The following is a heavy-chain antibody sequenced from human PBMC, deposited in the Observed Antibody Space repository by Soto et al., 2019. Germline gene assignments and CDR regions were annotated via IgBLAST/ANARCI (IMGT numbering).Heavy chain of an antibody. J-gene: IGHJ6*02. D-gene: IGHD6-19*01. CDR1: GYTFTSYG. CDR3: ARDQYSSAAGYYYYGMDV. V-gene: IGHV1-18*01. CDR2: ISAYNGNT. Sequence: ASVKVSCKASGYTFTSYGISWVRQAPGQGLEWMGWISAYNGNTNYAQKLQGRVTMTTDTSTSTAYMELRSLRSDDTAVYYCARDQYSSAAGYYYYGMDVWGQGNTVTVSS.